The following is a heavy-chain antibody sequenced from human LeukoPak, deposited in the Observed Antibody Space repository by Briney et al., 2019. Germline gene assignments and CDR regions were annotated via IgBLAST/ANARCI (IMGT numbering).Heavy chain of an antibody. J-gene: IGHJ4*02. CDR1: GFTVSSKY. D-gene: IGHD6-13*01. V-gene: IGHV3-53*01. CDR2: IYSGGST. CDR3: AMRGNTWYDC. Sequence: GGSLRLSCAASGFTVSSKYMSRVRQAPGKGLEWASVIYSGGSTYYADSVKGRFTISRDNSKNTVDLQMNSLRVEDTAVYYCAMRGNTWYDCWGQETLVTVSS.